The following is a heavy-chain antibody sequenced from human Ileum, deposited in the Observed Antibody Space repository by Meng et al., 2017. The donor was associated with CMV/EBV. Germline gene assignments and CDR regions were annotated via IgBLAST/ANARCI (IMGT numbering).Heavy chain of an antibody. D-gene: IGHD1-1*01. CDR3: AKDLRNDDGFDY. CDR1: GFTFSSYG. V-gene: IGHV3-30*02. Sequence: GESLKISCAASGFTFSSYGMHWVRQAPGKGLEWVAFIRYDGSNKYYADSVKGRFTISRDNSKNTLYLQMNSLSDEDTDVYYCAKDLRNDDGFDYWGQGTLVTVSS. CDR2: IRYDGSNK. J-gene: IGHJ4*02.